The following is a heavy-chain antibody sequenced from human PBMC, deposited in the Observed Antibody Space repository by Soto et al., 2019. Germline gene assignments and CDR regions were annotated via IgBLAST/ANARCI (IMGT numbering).Heavy chain of an antibody. J-gene: IGHJ4*02. CDR3: ARVVYDYSNYGDY. Sequence: GESLKISCAASGFTFSDYYMSWIRQAPGKGLEWVSYISSSGSTIYYADSVKGRFTISRDNAKNSLYLQMNSLRAEDTAVYYCARVVYDYSNYGDYWGQGTLVTVSS. CDR1: GFTFSDYY. D-gene: IGHD4-4*01. V-gene: IGHV3-11*01. CDR2: ISSSGSTI.